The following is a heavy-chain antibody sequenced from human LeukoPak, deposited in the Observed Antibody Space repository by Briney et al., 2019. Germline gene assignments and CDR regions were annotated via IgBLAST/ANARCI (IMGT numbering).Heavy chain of an antibody. CDR3: AREGCSSTNCYPPFDS. V-gene: IGHV4-61*02. CDR2: IYGTGST. D-gene: IGHD2-2*01. Sequence: SETLSLTCTVSGDSISSGSYYWSWIRQPAGKGLEWIGRIYGTGSTNYNPSLRSRVTISVDTSKNQFSLKLGSVTAADTAVYYCAREGCSSTNCYPPFDSWGQGTLVTVSS. J-gene: IGHJ4*02. CDR1: GDSISSGSYY.